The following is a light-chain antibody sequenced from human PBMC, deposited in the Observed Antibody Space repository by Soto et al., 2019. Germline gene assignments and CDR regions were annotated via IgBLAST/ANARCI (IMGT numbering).Light chain of an antibody. CDR2: GAS. Sequence: EIVMTQSPATLSVSPGERVTLSCRASQSVFSSLAWYQQKPGQAPRLLIYGASNRATGIPDRLSGSGSGTDFTLTISRLEPEDVAVYYCQQYGSSGTFGQGTKV. CDR1: QSVFSS. CDR3: QQYGSSGT. V-gene: IGKV3-20*01. J-gene: IGKJ1*01.